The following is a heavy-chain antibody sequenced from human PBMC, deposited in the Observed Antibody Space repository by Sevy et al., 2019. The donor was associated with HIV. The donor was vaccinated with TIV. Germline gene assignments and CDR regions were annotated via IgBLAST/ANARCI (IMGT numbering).Heavy chain of an antibody. D-gene: IGHD1-1*01. Sequence: LSLTCTVSGGSISSGSYYWSWIRQPAGKGLEWIGRIYTSGSTNYNPSLKSRVTISVDTSKNQFSLKLSSVTAADTAVYYCARAFPNSSPFLPFDPWGQGTLVTVSS. V-gene: IGHV4-61*02. J-gene: IGHJ5*02. CDR1: GGSISSGSYY. CDR3: ARAFPNSSPFLPFDP. CDR2: IYTSGST.